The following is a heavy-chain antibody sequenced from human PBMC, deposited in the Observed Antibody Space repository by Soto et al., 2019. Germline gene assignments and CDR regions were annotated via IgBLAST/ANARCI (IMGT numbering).Heavy chain of an antibody. Sequence: GGSLRLSCSASGFTFSSYAMHWVRQAPGKGLEYVSAISSNGGSTYYADSVKGRFTISRDNSKNTLYLQMSSLRAEDTAVYYCVKGPTARLQVSGARNWFDLWGQGTLVTVSS. V-gene: IGHV3-64D*06. D-gene: IGHD6-6*01. J-gene: IGHJ5*02. CDR1: GFTFSSYA. CDR2: ISSNGGST. CDR3: VKGPTARLQVSGARNWFDL.